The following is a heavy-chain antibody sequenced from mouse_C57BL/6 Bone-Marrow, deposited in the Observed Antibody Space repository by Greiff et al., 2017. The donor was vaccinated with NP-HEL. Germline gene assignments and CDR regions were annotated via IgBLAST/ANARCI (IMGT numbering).Heavy chain of an antibody. CDR3: ARRRYYGSSPYYFDY. Sequence: EVQRVESGPELVKPGASVKMSCKASGYTFTDYNMHWVKQSHGKSLEWIGYINPNNGGTSYNQKFKGKATLTVNKSSSTAYMELRSLTSEDSAVYYCARRRYYGSSPYYFDYWGQGTTLTVSS. D-gene: IGHD1-1*01. CDR2: INPNNGGT. J-gene: IGHJ2*01. CDR1: GYTFTDYN. V-gene: IGHV1-22*01.